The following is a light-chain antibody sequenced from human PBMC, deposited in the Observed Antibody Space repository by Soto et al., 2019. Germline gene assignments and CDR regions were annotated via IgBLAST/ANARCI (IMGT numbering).Light chain of an antibody. J-gene: IGKJ1*01. CDR1: ESIRTW. V-gene: IGKV1-5*01. CDR2: DAS. Sequence: DIQMTQSPSTLSSSVGDRVTITCRASESIRTWLAWYQHKPGKAPKFLIYDASTLESGVPSRFSGSGSGTEFTLTISSLQPDDFATYYCQQYNNSPLTFGQGTKVEIK. CDR3: QQYNNSPLT.